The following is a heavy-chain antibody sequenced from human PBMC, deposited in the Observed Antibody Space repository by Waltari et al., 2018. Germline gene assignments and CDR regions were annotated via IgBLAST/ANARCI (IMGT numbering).Heavy chain of an antibody. J-gene: IGHJ4*02. CDR2: IGYYKNDK. Sequence: VQLLESGGGVVQPGGSLRLSCAASGFTFSSYGMHWVRQGPGKGRGWGAFIGYYKNDKYYGGSVKGRFTNSRDNSKNMLYVEMNSLRPEDTGLYYCASYTGSPSRPGPPSLWGQGTLVIVSS. D-gene: IGHD1-26*01. V-gene: IGHV3-30*02. CDR1: GFTFSSYG. CDR3: ASYTGSPSRPGPPSL.